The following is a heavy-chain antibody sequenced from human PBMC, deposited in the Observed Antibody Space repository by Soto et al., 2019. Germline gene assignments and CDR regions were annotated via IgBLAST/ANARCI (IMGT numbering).Heavy chain of an antibody. J-gene: IGHJ6*02. CDR3: ARDVPLNYYDGTFSYYVMDV. CDR1: GGTFSSHA. V-gene: IGHV1-69*13. CDR2: IIPFFKAT. Sequence: SVKVSCKASGGTFSSHAISWVRQAPGQGLEWMGGIIPFFKATNYAQKFQGRVTITADDSTSTAYMDLYSLRSEDTAVYYCARDVPLNYYDGTFSYYVMDVWGQGNTVTGS. D-gene: IGHD3-16*01.